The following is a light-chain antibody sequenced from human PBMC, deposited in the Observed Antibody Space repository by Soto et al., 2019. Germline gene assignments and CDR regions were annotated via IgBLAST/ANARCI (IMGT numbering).Light chain of an antibody. Sequence: EIVLTQSPGTLSLSPGERVTLSCRASQTVRSNYVAWYQQKPGQAPRLLMYGASTRASGVPERFSGSGSGTDVTLTIRRLEPEEFAVYYCHEYGSSVWTVGQGTKVDIK. CDR2: GAS. J-gene: IGKJ1*01. CDR3: HEYGSSVWT. CDR1: QTVRSNY. V-gene: IGKV3-20*01.